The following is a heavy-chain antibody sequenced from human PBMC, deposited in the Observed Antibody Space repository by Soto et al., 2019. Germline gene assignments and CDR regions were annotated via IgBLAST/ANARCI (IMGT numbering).Heavy chain of an antibody. Sequence: GGSLRLSCAASGFTFSSYGMHWVRQAPGKGLEWVAVISYDGSNKYYADSVKGRFTISRDNSKNTLYLQMNSLRAEDTAVYYCAKDKRPVGARPKSYYYYGMDVWGQGTTVTVSS. CDR3: AKDKRPVGARPKSYYYYGMDV. CDR1: GFTFSSYG. CDR2: ISYDGSNK. J-gene: IGHJ6*02. V-gene: IGHV3-30*18. D-gene: IGHD1-26*01.